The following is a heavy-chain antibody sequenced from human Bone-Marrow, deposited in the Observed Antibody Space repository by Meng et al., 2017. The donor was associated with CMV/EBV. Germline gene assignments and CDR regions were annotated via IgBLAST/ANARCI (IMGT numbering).Heavy chain of an antibody. D-gene: IGHD6-6*01. V-gene: IGHV4-34*01. J-gene: IGHJ3*02. CDR1: GGSFSGYY. CDR2: INHSGST. Sequence: SETLSLTCAVYGGSFSGYYWSWIRQPPGKGLEWIGEINHSGSTNYNPSLKSRVTISVDTSKNQFSLKLSSVTAADTAVYYCARRTAARPNAFDIWGQGTMVTVSS. CDR3: ARRTAARPNAFDI.